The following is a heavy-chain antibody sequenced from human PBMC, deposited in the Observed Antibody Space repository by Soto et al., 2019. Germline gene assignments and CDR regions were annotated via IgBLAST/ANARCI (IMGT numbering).Heavy chain of an antibody. CDR1: GGTFVRHV. D-gene: IGHD2-2*01. CDR2: INPLSGIS. CDR3: ATPACAATWCSPSHNLDH. Sequence: QVQLVQSGAEVKKPESSVKVSCKTSGGTFVRHVISWVRQAPGQGPEWMGKINPLSGISNYAQKFQDRVTFSADTDSSTAYMELSSLRSDYTAVYYCATPACAATWCSPSHNLDHWGQGTLVTVSS. V-gene: IGHV1-69*09. J-gene: IGHJ4*02.